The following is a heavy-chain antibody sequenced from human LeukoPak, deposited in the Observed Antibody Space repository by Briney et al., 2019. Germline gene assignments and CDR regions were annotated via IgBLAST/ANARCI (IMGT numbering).Heavy chain of an antibody. J-gene: IGHJ5*02. D-gene: IGHD3-10*01. CDR3: AKDYSKTSYYGSGTYYRPNWFDP. CDR1: GFTFSNYN. Sequence: GGSLRLSCAASGFTFSNYNMNWVRQAPGKTMEWVSSITSSGTYIFYADSVKGRFTISRDNSKNTLYLQMNSLRPEDTAVYYCAKDYSKTSYYGSGTYYRPNWFDPWGQGTLVIVSS. V-gene: IGHV3-21*01. CDR2: ITSSGTYI.